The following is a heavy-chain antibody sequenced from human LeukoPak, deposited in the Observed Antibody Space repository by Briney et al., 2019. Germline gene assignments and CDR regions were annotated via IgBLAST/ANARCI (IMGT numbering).Heavy chain of an antibody. CDR3: ARGADPDDAEYYFDY. CDR1: GFTFDDYG. CDR2: INWNGGST. V-gene: IGHV3-20*01. Sequence: GGSLRLSCADSGFTFDDYGMSWVRQAPGKGLEWVSGINWNGGSTGYAESVKGRFTISRDNAKNSLYLQMNSLRAEDTALYHCARGADPDDAEYYFDYWGQGTLVTVSS. J-gene: IGHJ4*02. D-gene: IGHD1-1*01.